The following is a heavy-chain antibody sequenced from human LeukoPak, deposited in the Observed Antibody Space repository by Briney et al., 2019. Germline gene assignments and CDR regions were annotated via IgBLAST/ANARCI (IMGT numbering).Heavy chain of an antibody. CDR1: GFTFTTYS. CDR3: ARASIAVAAGLQY. CDR2: ISSGSSAI. J-gene: IGHJ4*02. V-gene: IGHV3-21*01. D-gene: IGHD6-19*01. Sequence: GGSLRLSCEASGFTFTTYSMTWVRQAPGKGLEWVSIISSGSSAIFSADALKGRFTISRDDAKNLLYLDMNSLRAEDTAVYYCARASIAVAAGLQYWGQGTLVTVSS.